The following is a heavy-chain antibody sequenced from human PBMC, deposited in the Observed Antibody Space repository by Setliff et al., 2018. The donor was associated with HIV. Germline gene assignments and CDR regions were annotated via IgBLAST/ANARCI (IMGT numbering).Heavy chain of an antibody. D-gene: IGHD6-13*01. J-gene: IGHJ4*02. CDR1: GFTFSSYW. CDR2: IKYDGSDK. Sequence: GGSLRLSCAASGFTFSSYWMSWVRQAPGKGLEWVAFIKYDGSDKYYADSVKGRFTISRDNSKNTLYLQMSSLRVDDTAVYYCARISSAWYLVDYWGQGTLVTVSS. CDR3: ARISSAWYLVDY. V-gene: IGHV3-33*08.